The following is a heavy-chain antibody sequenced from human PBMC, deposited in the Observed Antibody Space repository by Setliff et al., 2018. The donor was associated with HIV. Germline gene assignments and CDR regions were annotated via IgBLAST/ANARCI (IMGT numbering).Heavy chain of an antibody. CDR2: IYYSGMT. Sequence: PSETLSLTCSVSGGSISSYYWSWIRQPPGKGLEWIGDIYYSGMTNYNPSLKSRVTMSIDTSKNQFSLNVSSVTAADTAVYYCARGWGHDGFDFWGQGTMVTVSS. CDR1: GGSISSYY. CDR3: ARGWGHDGFDF. V-gene: IGHV4-59*12. D-gene: IGHD7-27*01. J-gene: IGHJ3*01.